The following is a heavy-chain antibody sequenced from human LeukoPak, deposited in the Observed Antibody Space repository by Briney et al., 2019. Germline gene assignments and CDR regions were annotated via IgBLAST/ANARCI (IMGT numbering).Heavy chain of an antibody. CDR2: INHSGST. CDR1: GGSFSGYY. Sequence: SETLSLTCAVYGGSFSGYYWSWIRRPPGKGLEWIGEINHSGSTNYNPSLKSRVTISVDTSKNQFSLKLSSVTAADTAVYYCARLRGYSYGPTDYWGQGTLVTVSS. V-gene: IGHV4-34*01. J-gene: IGHJ4*02. CDR3: ARLRGYSYGPTDY. D-gene: IGHD5-18*01.